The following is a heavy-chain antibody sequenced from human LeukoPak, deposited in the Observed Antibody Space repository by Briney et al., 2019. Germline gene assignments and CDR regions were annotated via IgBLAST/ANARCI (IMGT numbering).Heavy chain of an antibody. Sequence: GGSLRLSCAASGFTFSSYSMNWVRQAPGKGLEWVSYISSSSNNIYYADSVKGRFTISRDDAKNSLYLQMNSLRAEDTAVYYCARGGPWGQGTLVTVSS. CDR2: ISSSSNNI. V-gene: IGHV3-48*01. CDR1: GFTFSSYS. D-gene: IGHD3-10*01. CDR3: ARGGP. J-gene: IGHJ5*02.